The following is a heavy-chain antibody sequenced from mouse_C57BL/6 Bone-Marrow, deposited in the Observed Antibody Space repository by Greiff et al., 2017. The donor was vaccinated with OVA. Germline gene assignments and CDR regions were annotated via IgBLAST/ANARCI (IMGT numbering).Heavy chain of an antibody. Sequence: QVQLQQSGAELMKPGASVKLSCKATGYKFTGYWIEWVKQRPGHGLEWIGEILPGSGSTNYNEKFKGKATLTADTSSNTAYMQLSSLTAEDSAIYYCARSDGTGTEYFDDWGTGTTVTVSS. CDR3: ARSDGTGTEYFDD. V-gene: IGHV1-9*01. CDR1: GYKFTGYW. D-gene: IGHD4-1*01. CDR2: ILPGSGST. J-gene: IGHJ1*03.